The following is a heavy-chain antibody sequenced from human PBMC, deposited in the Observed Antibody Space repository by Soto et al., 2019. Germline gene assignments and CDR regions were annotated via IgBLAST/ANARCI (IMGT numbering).Heavy chain of an antibody. D-gene: IGHD5-12*01. CDR3: AKDQAPERWLQFCFDC. V-gene: IGHV3-23*01. CDR2: ISGSGLST. J-gene: IGHJ4*02. Sequence: EVQLLESGGGLVQPGGSLRLSCAASGFTFTSFAMSWVRQAPGKGLEWVAAISGSGLSTHYADSVKGRYTISRDTPKDTLHLQINNLRVEDTAVYYCAKDQAPERWLQFCFDCWGQGTLVTVSS. CDR1: GFTFTSFA.